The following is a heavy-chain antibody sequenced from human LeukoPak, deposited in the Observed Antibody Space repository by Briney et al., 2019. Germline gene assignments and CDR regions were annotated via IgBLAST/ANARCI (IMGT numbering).Heavy chain of an antibody. V-gene: IGHV4-30-2*01. CDR3: ARERLPTAARWYFDL. CDR2: IYHSGST. CDR1: GCSISSGGYS. Sequence: SETLSLTCAVSGCSISSGGYSWSWLPQPPGKGLEWIGYIYHSGSTYYNPSLKSRVTISVDRSKNQFSLKLSSVTAADTAVYYCARERLPTAARWYFDLWGRGTLVTVSS. J-gene: IGHJ2*01. D-gene: IGHD6-25*01.